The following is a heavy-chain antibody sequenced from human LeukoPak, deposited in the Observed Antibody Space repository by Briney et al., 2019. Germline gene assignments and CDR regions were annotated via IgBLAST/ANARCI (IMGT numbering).Heavy chain of an antibody. CDR3: AKGGGDYSLPFDY. CDR1: GFTFSSYG. J-gene: IGHJ4*02. Sequence: HPGGSLRLSCAASGFTFSSYGMHWVRQAPGKGLEWVAVISYDGSNKYYADSVKGRFTISRDNSKNTLYLQMNSLRAEDTAVYYCAKGGGDYSLPFDYWGQGTLVTVSS. V-gene: IGHV3-30*18. D-gene: IGHD4-17*01. CDR2: ISYDGSNK.